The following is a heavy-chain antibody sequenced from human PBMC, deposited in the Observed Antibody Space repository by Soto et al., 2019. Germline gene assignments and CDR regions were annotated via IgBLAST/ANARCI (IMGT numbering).Heavy chain of an antibody. Sequence: QVQLVQSGAEVKKPGSSVTVSCKASGGTFGNSAISWVRQAPGQGLEWMGGIIPIFPTPDYAQKFQGRVTITADEATSTAYMELTRVKSQARAVYYCTRGKGRLHAGGNYYYDRDVWCQGTTVTVSS. CDR3: TRGKGRLHAGGNYYYDRDV. D-gene: IGHD4-4*01. J-gene: IGHJ6*02. CDR2: IIPIFPTP. V-gene: IGHV1-69*12. CDR1: GGTFGNSA.